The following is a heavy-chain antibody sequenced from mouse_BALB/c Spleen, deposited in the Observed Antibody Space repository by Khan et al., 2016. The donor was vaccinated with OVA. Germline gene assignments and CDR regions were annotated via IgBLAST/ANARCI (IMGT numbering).Heavy chain of an antibody. CDR2: IYYSGTV. Sequence: EVQLQESGPGLVKPSQTVSLTCTVTGISITSGNYRWSWIRQFPGNKLEWIGNIYYSGTVTYNPSLTSRTTTTRDTSKNQVFLEMNSLTAEDTATDCCARDYSSLYWYFDVWGAGTTVTVSS. V-gene: IGHV3-5*02. CDR3: ARDYSSLYWYFDV. D-gene: IGHD1-1*01. CDR1: GISITSGNYR. J-gene: IGHJ1*01.